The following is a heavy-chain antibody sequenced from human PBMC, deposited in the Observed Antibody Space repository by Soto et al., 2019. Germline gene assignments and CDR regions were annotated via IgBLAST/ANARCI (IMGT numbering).Heavy chain of an antibody. D-gene: IGHD3-22*01. CDR3: ARSPAGPLITMIGQEGAFDI. J-gene: IGHJ3*02. CDR1: GYTFTSYY. V-gene: IGHV1-46*01. Sequence: ASVKVSCKASGYTFTSYYMHWVRQAPGQGLEWMGIINPGGGSTSYAQKFQGRVTMTRDTSTSTVYMELSSLRSEDTAVYYCARSPAGPLITMIGQEGAFDIWGQGTMVTVSS. CDR2: INPGGGST.